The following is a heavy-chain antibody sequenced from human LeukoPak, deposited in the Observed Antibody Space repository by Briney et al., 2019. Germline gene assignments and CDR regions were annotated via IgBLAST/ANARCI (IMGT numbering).Heavy chain of an antibody. CDR1: GFTFSSYG. J-gene: IGHJ4*02. CDR2: IRYDGSNK. V-gene: IGHV3-30*02. D-gene: IGHD6-25*01. Sequence: GGSLRLSCAASGFTFSSYGMHWVRQAPGKGLEWVAFIRYDGSNKYYADSVKGRFTISRDNSKNTLYLQMSSLRAEDTAVYYCAKEYDSSGDLDYWGQGTLVTVSS. CDR3: AKEYDSSGDLDY.